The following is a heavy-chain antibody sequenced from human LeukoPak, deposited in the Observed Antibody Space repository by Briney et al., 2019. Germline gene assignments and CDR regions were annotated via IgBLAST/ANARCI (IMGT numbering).Heavy chain of an antibody. Sequence: PSETLSLTCTVSVGPISSYYWSWIRQPAGKGLEWIGRIYTSGSTNYNPSLKSRVTMSVDTSKNQFSLTLSSVTAAETAVYYCARAVGSGSFQTYYYYMDVWGKGTTVTISS. CDR1: VGPISSYY. CDR3: ARAVGSGSFQTYYYYMDV. V-gene: IGHV4-4*07. J-gene: IGHJ6*03. CDR2: IYTSGST. D-gene: IGHD3-10*01.